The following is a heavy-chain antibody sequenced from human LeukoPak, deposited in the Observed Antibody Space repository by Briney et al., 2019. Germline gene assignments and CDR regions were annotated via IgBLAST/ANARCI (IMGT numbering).Heavy chain of an antibody. V-gene: IGHV1-18*01. D-gene: IGHD4-17*01. CDR3: ARDLRDYVGDY. Sequence: ASVNVSCTASGYTFTSYGISWVRQAPGQGLEWMGWISAYNGNTNYAQRLQGRVTMTTDTSTSTAYMELRSLRSDDTAVYYCARDLRDYVGDYWGQGTLVTVSS. CDR2: ISAYNGNT. J-gene: IGHJ4*02. CDR1: GYTFTSYG.